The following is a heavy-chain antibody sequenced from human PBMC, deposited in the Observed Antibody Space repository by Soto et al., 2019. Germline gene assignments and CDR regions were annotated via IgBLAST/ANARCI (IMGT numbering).Heavy chain of an antibody. V-gene: IGHV3-7*03. CDR1: GLTFSKYW. J-gene: IGHJ6*02. CDR3: ASVPGSPGYHGLDV. CDR2: IKHDGSEK. Sequence: GGSLRLSCATSGLTFSKYWMTWVRQAPGKGLGWVATIKHDGSEKSNLDSVEGRFTISRDNAKNSLSLQMNSLRVEDTAVYFCASVPGSPGYHGLDVWGQGTTVTVSS. D-gene: IGHD6-19*01.